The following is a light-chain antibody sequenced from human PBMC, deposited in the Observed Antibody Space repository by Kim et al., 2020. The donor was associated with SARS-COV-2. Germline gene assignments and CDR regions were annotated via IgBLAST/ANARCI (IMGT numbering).Light chain of an antibody. J-gene: IGLJ3*02. Sequence: ASGKLTCTLSSGHSSYAIAWHQQQPEKGPRYLMKVNRDGSHTKGDGIPDRFSGSRSGAERYLTISSLQSEDEADYYCQTWDTGIRVFGGGTQLTVL. CDR2: VNRDGSH. V-gene: IGLV4-69*01. CDR3: QTWDTGIRV. CDR1: SGHSSYA.